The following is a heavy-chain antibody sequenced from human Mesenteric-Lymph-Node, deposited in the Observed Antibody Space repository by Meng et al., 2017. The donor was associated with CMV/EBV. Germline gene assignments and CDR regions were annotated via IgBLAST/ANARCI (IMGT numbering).Heavy chain of an antibody. J-gene: IGHJ4*02. CDR2: ITSSSSTM. V-gene: IGHV3-11*04. D-gene: IGHD2-15*01. Sequence: GESLKISCVASGFTLSDYYMSWIRQAPGKGLEWVSHITSSSSTMYHADSVKGRFTISRDNAKNSLYLQMNSLRAEDTAVYYCAKDGGYYSSDYWGLGTLVTVSS. CDR3: AKDGGYYSSDY. CDR1: GFTLSDYY.